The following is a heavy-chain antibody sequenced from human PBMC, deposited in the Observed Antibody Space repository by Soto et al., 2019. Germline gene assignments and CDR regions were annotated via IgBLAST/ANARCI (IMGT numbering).Heavy chain of an antibody. Sequence: EVQLVESGGGLVQPGGSLRLSCAASGFTVSSNYMSWVRQAPGKGLEWVSVIYSGGSTYYADSVKGRFTISRHNSKNTLYIQMNSLRAEDTAVYYCARGVTMVRGVRAGAFDIWGQGTMVTVSS. V-gene: IGHV3-53*04. CDR2: IYSGGST. CDR3: ARGVTMVRGVRAGAFDI. D-gene: IGHD3-10*01. J-gene: IGHJ3*02. CDR1: GFTVSSNY.